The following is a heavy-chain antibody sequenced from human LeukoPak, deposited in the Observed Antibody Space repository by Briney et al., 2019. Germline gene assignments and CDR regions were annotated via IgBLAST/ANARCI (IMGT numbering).Heavy chain of an antibody. V-gene: IGHV3-21*01. J-gene: IGHJ1*01. CDR2: ISSSSSYI. D-gene: IGHD6-6*01. CDR3: ARETHSSLRVTEYFQH. Sequence: GGSLRLSCAASGFTFSSYSMNRVRQAPGKGLEWVSSISSSSSYIYYADSVKGRFTISRDNAKNSLYLQMSSLRAEDTAVYYCARETHSSLRVTEYFQHWGQGTLVTVSS. CDR1: GFTFSSYS.